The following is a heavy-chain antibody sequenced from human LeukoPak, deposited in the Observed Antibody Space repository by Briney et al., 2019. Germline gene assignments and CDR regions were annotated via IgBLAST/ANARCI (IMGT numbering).Heavy chain of an antibody. CDR1: GYTFTGYY. D-gene: IGHD3-22*01. CDR2: INPNSGGT. V-gene: IGHV1-2*02. Sequence: ASVKVSCKASGYTFTGYYMHWVRQAPGQGLEWMGWINPNSGGTNYAQQFQGRVTMTRDTSISTAYMELSRLRSDDTAVYYCARLYYYDSSGYYFPFDYWGQGTLVTVSS. J-gene: IGHJ4*02. CDR3: ARLYYYDSSGYYFPFDY.